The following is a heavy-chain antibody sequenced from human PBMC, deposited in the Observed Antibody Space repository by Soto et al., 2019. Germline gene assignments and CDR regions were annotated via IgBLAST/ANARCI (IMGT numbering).Heavy chain of an antibody. J-gene: IGHJ3*02. V-gene: IGHV4-59*02. D-gene: IGHD3-16*01. CDR3: ARGQGDFDI. CDR1: GGCVSSYY. Sequence: SETLSLTCTVSGGCVSSYYWSWIRQPPGKGLEWRGYIYYSGSTNYNPTLKSRVTISVDTSKNQFSLKLSSVTAADTAVYYCARGQGDFDIWGQGTMVTASS. CDR2: IYYSGST.